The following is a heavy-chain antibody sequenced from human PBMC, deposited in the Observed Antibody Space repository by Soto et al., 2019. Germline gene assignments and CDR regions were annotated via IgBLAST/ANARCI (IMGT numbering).Heavy chain of an antibody. CDR2: IYYSGST. V-gene: IGHV4-59*01. Sequence: SETLSLTCTVSGGSISSYYWSWIRQPPGKGLEWIGYIYYSGSTNYNPSLKSRVTISVDTSKNQFSLKLSSVTAADTAVYYCARASRRDYYGMDVWGQGTTVTVS. J-gene: IGHJ6*02. CDR3: ARASRRDYYGMDV. CDR1: GGSISSYY.